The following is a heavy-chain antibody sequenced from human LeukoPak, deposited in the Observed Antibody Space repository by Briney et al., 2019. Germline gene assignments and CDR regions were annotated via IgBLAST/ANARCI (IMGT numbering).Heavy chain of an antibody. CDR2: IIPISGTA. V-gene: IGHV1-69*13. CDR1: GGNFSSYA. J-gene: IGHJ4*02. Sequence: GASVKVSCKASGGNFSSYAISWVRQAPGQGLEWMGGIIPISGTANCAQKFQGRVTITADESTSTAYMELSSLRSEDTAVYYCARDLWDGYYDTSFDYWGQGTQVTVSS. CDR3: ARDLWDGYYDTSFDY. D-gene: IGHD3-22*01.